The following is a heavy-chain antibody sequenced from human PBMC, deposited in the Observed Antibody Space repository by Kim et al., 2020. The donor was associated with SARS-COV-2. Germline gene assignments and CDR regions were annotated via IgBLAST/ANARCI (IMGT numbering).Heavy chain of an antibody. D-gene: IGHD3-10*01. V-gene: IGHV4-39*01. CDR1: GGSISSSSYY. J-gene: IGHJ5*02. CDR2: IYYSGST. Sequence: SETLSLTCTVSGGSISSSSYYWGWIRQPPGKGLEWIGSIYYSGSTYYNPSLKSRVTISVDTSKNQFSLKLSSVTAADTAVYYCARHLPTGFGELLPNWFDPWGQGTLVTVSS. CDR3: ARHLPTGFGELLPNWFDP.